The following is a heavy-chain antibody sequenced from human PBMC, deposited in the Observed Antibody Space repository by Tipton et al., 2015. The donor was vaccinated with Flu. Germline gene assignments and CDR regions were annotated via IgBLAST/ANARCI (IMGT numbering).Heavy chain of an antibody. Sequence: RSLRLSCAASGFTFEDYAMHWVRQAPGKGLEWVSGISWNTANIDYADSVKGRFTISRDNAKNSLFLQMNSLRAEDTAVYYCVRAPTDTTNFVYWGQGTLVTVSS. V-gene: IGHV3-9*01. CDR2: ISWNTANI. CDR3: VRAPTDTTNFVY. J-gene: IGHJ4*02. CDR1: GFTFEDYA. D-gene: IGHD4-17*01.